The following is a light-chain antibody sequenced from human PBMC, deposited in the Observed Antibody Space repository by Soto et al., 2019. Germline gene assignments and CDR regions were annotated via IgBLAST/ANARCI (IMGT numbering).Light chain of an antibody. Sequence: DIQMTQSPSTLSASVGDRVTITCRASQSISSWLAWYQQKPGKAPKLLIYTASSLESGVPSRFSGSGSGTEVTLTSSTLQPDDFATYYCQHYNSYSYTFGEGTKLEIK. CDR1: QSISSW. J-gene: IGKJ2*01. V-gene: IGKV1-5*03. CDR3: QHYNSYSYT. CDR2: TAS.